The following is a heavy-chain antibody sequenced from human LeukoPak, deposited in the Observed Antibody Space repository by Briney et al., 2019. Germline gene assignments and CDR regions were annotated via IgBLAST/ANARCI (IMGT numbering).Heavy chain of an antibody. D-gene: IGHD4-23*01. Sequence: SETLSLTCAVSGGSISSYYWRWIRQPAGKGLEWIGRIYTSGSTNYNPSLQSRVTMSVDTSKNQFSLKLSSVTAADTAVYYCARDHDYGGNLFWFDPWGQGTLVTVSS. CDR2: IYTSGST. CDR3: ARDHDYGGNLFWFDP. V-gene: IGHV4-4*07. CDR1: GGSISSYY. J-gene: IGHJ5*02.